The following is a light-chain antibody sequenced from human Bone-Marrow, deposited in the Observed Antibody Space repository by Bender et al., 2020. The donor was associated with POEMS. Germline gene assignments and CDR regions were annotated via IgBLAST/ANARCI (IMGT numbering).Light chain of an antibody. CDR3: SSYSGTDSLI. CDR2: EVN. J-gene: IGLJ2*01. V-gene: IGLV2-23*02. CDR1: SSDVGSYNL. Sequence: QSALTQPASVSGSPGQSITISCSGTSSDVGSYNLVSWYQHHPGKAPKVVIYEVNKWPSGVSNRFSGSKSGNTASLTISGLQSEDEADYYCSSYSGTDSLIFGGGTKLTVL.